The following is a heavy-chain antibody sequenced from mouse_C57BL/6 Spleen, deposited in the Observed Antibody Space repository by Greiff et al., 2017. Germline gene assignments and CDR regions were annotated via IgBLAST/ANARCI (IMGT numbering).Heavy chain of an antibody. CDR1: GYTFTSYW. J-gene: IGHJ3*01. D-gene: IGHD4-1*01. CDR2: IYPSDSET. V-gene: IGHV1-61*01. Sequence: QVQLKQPGAELVRPGSSVKLSCKASGYTFTSYWMDWVKQRPGQGLEWIGNIYPSDSETHYNQKFKDKATLTVDKSSSTAYMQLSSLTSEDSAVYYCARGMGRSWFAYWGQGTLVTVSA. CDR3: ARGMGRSWFAY.